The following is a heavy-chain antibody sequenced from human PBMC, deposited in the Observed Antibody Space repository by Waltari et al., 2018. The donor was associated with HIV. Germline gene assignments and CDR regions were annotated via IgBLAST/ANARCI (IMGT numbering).Heavy chain of an antibody. Sequence: EVQLVESGGGLVKPGGSLRLSCAASGFTFSSYSMNWARQAPGKGLEWVSSISSSSSYLYYADSVKGRFTISRDNAKNSLYLQMNSLRAEDTAVYYCARWPYDSSGLDYWGQGTLVTVSS. CDR3: ARWPYDSSGLDY. D-gene: IGHD3-22*01. CDR2: ISSSSSYL. CDR1: GFTFSSYS. J-gene: IGHJ4*02. V-gene: IGHV3-21*01.